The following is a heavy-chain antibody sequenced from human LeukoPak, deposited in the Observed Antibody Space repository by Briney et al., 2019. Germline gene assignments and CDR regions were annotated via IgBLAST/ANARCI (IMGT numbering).Heavy chain of an antibody. D-gene: IGHD5-12*01. Sequence: PGGSLRLSCAASGFAFSSYSMDWVRQAPGKGLEWVSSISSGSAYIYYAGSVKGRFTISRDNAKNSLYLQMNSLRAEDTAVYYCAREHSGYSPYFDYCGQGTLVTVSS. V-gene: IGHV3-21*01. CDR2: ISSGSAYI. CDR3: AREHSGYSPYFDY. J-gene: IGHJ4*02. CDR1: GFAFSSYS.